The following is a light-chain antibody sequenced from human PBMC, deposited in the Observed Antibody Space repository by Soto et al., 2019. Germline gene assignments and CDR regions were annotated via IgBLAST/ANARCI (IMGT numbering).Light chain of an antibody. Sequence: DIQMTQSPSSLSASVGDRVTITCRASQSISSYLNWYQQKPGKAPKLLVYAASSLQSGVPSRFSGGRSGTDFTLTISSLQPEDFATYYCQQSYSTPRITFGPGTKVDIK. V-gene: IGKV1-39*01. CDR1: QSISSY. CDR2: AAS. CDR3: QQSYSTPRIT. J-gene: IGKJ3*01.